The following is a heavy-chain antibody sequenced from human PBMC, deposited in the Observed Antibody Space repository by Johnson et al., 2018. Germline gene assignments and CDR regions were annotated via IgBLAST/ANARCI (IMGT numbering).Heavy chain of an antibody. CDR2: ITSSGDAT. Sequence: VQLVQSGGGLVQPGGSLRLSCAASGFSFSSHAMTWVRQAPEKGLEWVSTITSSGDATFYADSVKGRFTISRDNSKNTLYLQMNSLGAEDTALYFCAKDGHNIHCYYYMDVWGKGTTVTVSS. D-gene: IGHD1-14*01. CDR3: AKDGHNIHCYYYMDV. V-gene: IGHV3-23*04. J-gene: IGHJ6*03. CDR1: GFSFSSHA.